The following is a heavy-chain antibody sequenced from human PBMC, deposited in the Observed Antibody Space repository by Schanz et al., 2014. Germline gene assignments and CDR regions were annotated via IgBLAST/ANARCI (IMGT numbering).Heavy chain of an antibody. D-gene: IGHD1-26*01. CDR2: IYSGVST. Sequence: EVRLVESGGGLVQPGGSQRLSCAASGFIVSSTYMTWVRQAPGKGLEWVSIIYSGVSTYYADSVKGRFTISRDNSKNTVYLQMNSLRGEDTGMYYCARGEPVAGLDYWGRGTLVTVSS. CDR3: ARGEPVAGLDY. V-gene: IGHV3-66*01. CDR1: GFIVSSTY. J-gene: IGHJ4*02.